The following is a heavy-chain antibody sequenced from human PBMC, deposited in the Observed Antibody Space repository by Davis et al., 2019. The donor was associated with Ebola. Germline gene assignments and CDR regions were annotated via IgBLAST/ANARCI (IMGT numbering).Heavy chain of an antibody. D-gene: IGHD2-8*01. V-gene: IGHV3-53*04. Sequence: GESLKISCAASGFTVSSNYMSWVRQAPGKGLEWVSVIYSGGSTYYADSVKGRFTISRHNSKNTLYLQMNSLRAEDTAVYYCARGRQEKGKWRYYFDYWGQGTLVTVSS. CDR3: ARGRQEKGKWRYYFDY. J-gene: IGHJ4*02. CDR2: IYSGGST. CDR1: GFTVSSNY.